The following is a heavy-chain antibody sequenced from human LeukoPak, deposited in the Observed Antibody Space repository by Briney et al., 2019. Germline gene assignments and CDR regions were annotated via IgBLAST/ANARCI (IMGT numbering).Heavy chain of an antibody. V-gene: IGHV4-59*01. CDR3: ARNGGGSWSIDY. CDR1: GGSISSYY. D-gene: IGHD2-15*01. Sequence: SETLSLTCTVSGGSISSYYWSWIRQPPGKGLEWIGYIYHSGSNNYNPPLKSRVTISLDTSKNQFSLKLSSVTAADTAVYYCARNGGGSWSIDYWGQGTLVTVSS. J-gene: IGHJ4*02. CDR2: IYHSGSN.